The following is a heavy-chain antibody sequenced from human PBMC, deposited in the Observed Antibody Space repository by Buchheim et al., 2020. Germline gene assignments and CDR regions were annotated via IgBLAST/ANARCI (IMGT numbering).Heavy chain of an antibody. V-gene: IGHV3-33*01. CDR1: GFAFNTHA. Sequence: QVQLVESGGGVVQPGGSLRLSCAASGFAFNTHAMHWVRQAPGKGLEWVAFICYDGSEKHYIDSVKGRFSISRDNAKNTLYLEMHSLRGEDTAVYYCARDPPNSGWALDYWGQGTL. CDR2: ICYDGSEK. J-gene: IGHJ4*02. D-gene: IGHD6-19*01. CDR3: ARDPPNSGWALDY.